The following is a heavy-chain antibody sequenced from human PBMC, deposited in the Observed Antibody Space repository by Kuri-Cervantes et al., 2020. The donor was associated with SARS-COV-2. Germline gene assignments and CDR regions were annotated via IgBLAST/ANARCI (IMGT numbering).Heavy chain of an antibody. CDR3: VRVLVRGLMSRRYFDF. D-gene: IGHD3-10*01. Sequence: LSLTCTASGFTFGDYYMSWIRQAPGKGLEWVSYISSSSSYTNYADSVKGRFTISRDNARNSLYLEMNSLGVEDTALYYCVRVLVRGLMSRRYFDFWGQGTLVTVSS. CDR2: ISSSSSYT. CDR1: GFTFGDYY. J-gene: IGHJ4*02. V-gene: IGHV3-11*06.